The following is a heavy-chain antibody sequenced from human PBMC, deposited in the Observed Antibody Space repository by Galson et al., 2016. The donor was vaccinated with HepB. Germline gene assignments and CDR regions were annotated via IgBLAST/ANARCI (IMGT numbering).Heavy chain of an antibody. V-gene: IGHV3-23*01. CDR3: AKDRRGVMWFGELSEHGPADY. J-gene: IGHJ4*02. CDR1: GFTFSSYA. D-gene: IGHD3-10*01. Sequence: SLRLSCAASGFTFSSYAMSWVRQAPGKGLEWVSVISGSGGSTYYADSVKGRFTISRDNSKNTLFLQMNSLRAEDTAVYYCAKDRRGVMWFGELSEHGPADYWGQGTLVTVSS. CDR2: ISGSGGST.